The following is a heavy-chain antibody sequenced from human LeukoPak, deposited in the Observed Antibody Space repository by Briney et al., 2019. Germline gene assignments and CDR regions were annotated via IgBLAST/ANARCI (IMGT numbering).Heavy chain of an antibody. CDR3: ASKGYGSGSYNYYYYYYMDV. V-gene: IGHV1-69*06. CDR2: LIPIFGTA. D-gene: IGHD3-10*01. J-gene: IGHJ6*03. Sequence: SVKVSSKASGGTFSSYAISWVRQAPGQGLEWMGGLIPIFGTANYTQKFQGRVTITADKSTSTAYMELSSLRSEDTAVYYCASKGYGSGSYNYYYYYYMDVWGKGTTVTVSS. CDR1: GGTFSSYA.